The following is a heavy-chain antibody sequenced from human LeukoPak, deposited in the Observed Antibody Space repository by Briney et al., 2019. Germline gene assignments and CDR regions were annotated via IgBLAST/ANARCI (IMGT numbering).Heavy chain of an antibody. V-gene: IGHV4-38-2*01. CDR3: ASVGIAARPGAFDI. D-gene: IGHD6-6*01. Sequence: PSETLSLTCAVSGYSISSGYYWGWIRQPPGKWMEWIGSISHSGSTYYNPSLKSRVTISVDTSKNQFSLKLSSVTAADTAVYYCASVGIAARPGAFDIWGQGTMVTVSS. J-gene: IGHJ3*02. CDR1: GYSISSGYY. CDR2: ISHSGST.